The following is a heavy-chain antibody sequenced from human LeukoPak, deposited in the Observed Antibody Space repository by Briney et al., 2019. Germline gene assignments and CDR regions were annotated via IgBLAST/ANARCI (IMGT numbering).Heavy chain of an antibody. D-gene: IGHD6-6*01. V-gene: IGHV3-48*03. Sequence: GGSLRLSCAASGLTYTTYEMNWVRQAPGKGLEWVSYISSGGNSIYYADSVKGRFTISRDNAKNSLYLQMNSLRAGDTAVYYCAAVGRSSRPGYWGQGTLVTVSS. CDR1: GLTYTTYE. J-gene: IGHJ4*02. CDR3: AAVGRSSRPGY. CDR2: ISSGGNSI.